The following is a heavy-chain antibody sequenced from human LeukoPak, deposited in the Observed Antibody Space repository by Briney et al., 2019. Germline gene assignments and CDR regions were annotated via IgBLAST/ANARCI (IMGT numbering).Heavy chain of an antibody. CDR2: ISTSSDTI. D-gene: IGHD2/OR15-2a*01. CDR1: GFTFSSYS. CDR3: VRGSIY. Sequence: GGSLRLSCAASGFTFSSYSMNWVRQAPGMGPEWLSYISTSSDTINYADSVKGRFTISRDNAKNSLFLQMNSLRAEDTAVYYCVRGSIYWGQGTLVTVSS. V-gene: IGHV3-48*01. J-gene: IGHJ4*02.